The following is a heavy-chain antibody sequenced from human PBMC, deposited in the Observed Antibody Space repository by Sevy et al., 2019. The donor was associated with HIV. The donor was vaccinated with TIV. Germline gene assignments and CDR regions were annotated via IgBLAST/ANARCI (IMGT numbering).Heavy chain of an antibody. J-gene: IGHJ4*02. CDR3: ARDSRGSGTDLDY. Sequence: GGSLRLSCAASGFTFSSYSMNRVRQAPGKGLEWVSYISSSSSAIHYADSVKGRFTISRDNAKNSLYLQMNSLRDEDTAVYYCARDSRGSGTDLDYWGQGTLVTVSS. V-gene: IGHV3-48*02. D-gene: IGHD3-10*01. CDR1: GFTFSSYS. CDR2: ISSSSSAI.